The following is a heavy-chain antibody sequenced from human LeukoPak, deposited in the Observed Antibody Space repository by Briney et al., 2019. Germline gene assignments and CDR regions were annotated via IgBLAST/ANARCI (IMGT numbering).Heavy chain of an antibody. CDR2: IKQDGSEK. CDR1: GFTFSSYW. J-gene: IGHJ3*02. V-gene: IGHV3-7*01. D-gene: IGHD2-2*01. CDR3: ARSKTLIVVVPAATHRWAFDI. Sequence: GGSLRLSCAASGFTFSSYWMSWVRQAPGKGLEWVANIKQDGSEKYYVDSVKGRFTISRDNAKNSLYLQMNSLRAEDTAVYYCARSKTLIVVVPAATHRWAFDIWGQGTMVTVSS.